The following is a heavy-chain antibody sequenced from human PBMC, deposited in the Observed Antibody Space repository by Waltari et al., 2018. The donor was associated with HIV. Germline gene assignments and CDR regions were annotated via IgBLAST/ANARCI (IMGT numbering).Heavy chain of an antibody. D-gene: IGHD3-3*01. CDR3: ARGIYGDISGDMDV. CDR2: RYYSGST. V-gene: IGHV4-59*01. Sequence: QVQLQESGPGLVKPSETLSLTCTVSGGSISNYYWSWIRQPPGKGLEWIGYRYYSGSTNYNPSLKSRVTISVDTSKNQFSLKLSSVTAADTAVYYCARGIYGDISGDMDVWGQGTTVTVSS. CDR1: GGSISNYY. J-gene: IGHJ6*02.